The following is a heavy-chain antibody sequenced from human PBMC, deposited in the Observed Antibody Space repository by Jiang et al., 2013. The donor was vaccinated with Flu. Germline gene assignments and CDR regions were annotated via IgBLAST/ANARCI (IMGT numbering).Heavy chain of an antibody. V-gene: IGHV6-1*01. Sequence: AISGDSVSSNSAAWNWIRQSPSRGLEWLGRTYYRSKWYNDYAVSVKSRITINPDTSKNQFSLQLNSVTPEDTAVYYCARLPNWNAPTNWYFDLWGRGTLVTVSS. CDR1: GDSVSSNSAA. J-gene: IGHJ2*01. CDR2: TYYRSKWYN. CDR3: ARLPNWNAPTNWYFDL. D-gene: IGHD1-20*01.